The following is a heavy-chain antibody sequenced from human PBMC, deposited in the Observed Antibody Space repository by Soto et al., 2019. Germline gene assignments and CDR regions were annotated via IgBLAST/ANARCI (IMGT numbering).Heavy chain of an antibody. CDR3: ARDGRVLLFLEWLPSNAFDI. CDR2: ISSSGSTI. Sequence: QVQLVESGGGLVKPGGSLRLSCAASGFTFSDYYMSWFRQAPGKGLEWVSYISSSGSTIYYADSVKGRFTISRDNAKNSLYLQMNSLRAEDTAVYYCARDGRVLLFLEWLPSNAFDIWGQGTMVTVSS. CDR1: GFTFSDYY. D-gene: IGHD3-3*01. V-gene: IGHV3-11*01. J-gene: IGHJ3*02.